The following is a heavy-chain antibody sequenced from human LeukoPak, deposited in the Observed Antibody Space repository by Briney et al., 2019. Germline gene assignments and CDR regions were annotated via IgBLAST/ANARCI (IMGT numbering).Heavy chain of an antibody. CDR2: TYYRSKWYN. CDR1: GDSVSSNSAA. D-gene: IGHD6-6*01. V-gene: IGHV6-1*01. Sequence: SQTLSLTCAISGDSVSSNSAAWNWIRQSPSRGLEWLGRTYYRSKWYNDYAVSVKSRITINPDTSKNQFSLQLNSVTPEDTAVYYCARGGREWGSSTYYYYYMDVWGKGTTVTVSS. J-gene: IGHJ6*03. CDR3: ARGGREWGSSTYYYYYMDV.